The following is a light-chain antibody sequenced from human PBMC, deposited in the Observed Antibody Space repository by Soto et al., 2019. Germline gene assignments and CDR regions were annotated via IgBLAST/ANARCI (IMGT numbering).Light chain of an antibody. J-gene: IGLJ2*01. CDR2: RNN. CDR3: AAWDDSLVV. Sequence: QPVLTQPPSASGTPGQTVTISCSGSSSNIGSAYIYWYQHLPGTAPKLLIYRNNQRPSGVPDRFSASKSGTSASLAIRGLRSEDEADYYCAAWDDSLVVFGGGTKVTVL. V-gene: IGLV1-47*01. CDR1: SSNIGSAY.